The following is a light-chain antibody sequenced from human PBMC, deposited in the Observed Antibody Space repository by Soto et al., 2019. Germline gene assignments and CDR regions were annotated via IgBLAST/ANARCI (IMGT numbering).Light chain of an antibody. CDR2: LAS. Sequence: EIVLTQSPGTLYLSPGEIATLSRRASQAVNTRLAWYQHKPGQAPRLLIYLASNRAAGVPARFSGSGSGTDFTLTISDVEPEDFAVYYCHQRQSWPRTFGQGTKVDIK. CDR3: HQRQSWPRT. V-gene: IGKV3-11*01. CDR1: QAVNTR. J-gene: IGKJ1*01.